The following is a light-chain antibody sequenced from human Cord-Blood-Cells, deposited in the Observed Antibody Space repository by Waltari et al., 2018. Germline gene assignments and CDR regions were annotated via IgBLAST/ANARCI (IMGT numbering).Light chain of an antibody. CDR3: QRYNSYPFT. V-gene: IGKV1-16*02. CDR1: QGISNY. J-gene: IGKJ3*01. CDR2: AAS. Sequence: IQMNQSPSSLSASVGDRVIITCRASQGISNYLVWFQQKPGKAPKSLNYAASSVQSGVPSKFSGSGSEADYTLAISSLQPEDFATYYCQRYNSYPFTFGPSTKVDIK.